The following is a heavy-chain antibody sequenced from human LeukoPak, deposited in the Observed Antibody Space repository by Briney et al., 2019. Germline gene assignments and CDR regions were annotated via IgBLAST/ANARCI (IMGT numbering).Heavy chain of an antibody. V-gene: IGHV3-30*02. CDR1: GFTFSSYG. CDR2: IRYDGSNK. CDR3: ARDTGGDYVWGSYRYYFDY. J-gene: IGHJ4*02. D-gene: IGHD3-16*02. Sequence: GGSLRLSCAASGFTFSSYGMHWVRQALGKGLEWVAFIRYDGSNKYYADSVKGRFTISRDNSKNTLYLQMNSLRAEDTAVYYCARDTGGDYVWGSYRYYFDYWGQGTLVTVSS.